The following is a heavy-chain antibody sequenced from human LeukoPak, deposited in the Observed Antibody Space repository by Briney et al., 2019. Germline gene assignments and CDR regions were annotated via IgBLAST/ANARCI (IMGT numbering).Heavy chain of an antibody. CDR1: GFTFSSYA. J-gene: IGHJ3*01. CDR3: ARCRVGPTYDAFDL. V-gene: IGHV3-66*01. CDR2: IYSDGST. D-gene: IGHD1-26*01. Sequence: GGSLRLSCAASGFTFSSYAMSWVRQDPKGLEWVSVIYSDGSTYYADSVKGRFTISRDNSKNTLYLQMNSLRAEDTAVYYCARCRVGPTYDAFDLWGQGTMVTVSS.